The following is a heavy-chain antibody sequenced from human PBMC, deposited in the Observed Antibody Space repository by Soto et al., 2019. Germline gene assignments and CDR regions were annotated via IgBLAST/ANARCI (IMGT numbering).Heavy chain of an antibody. CDR1: GFTFSSYA. CDR2: ISGSGGST. Sequence: EVQLLESGGGLVQPGGSLRLSCAASGFTFSSYAMSWVRQAPGKGLEWVSAISGSGGSTYYADSVKGRFTISRDNSKNPLYLQMNSRRAEDRAVYYWPKNAGYSSGWYSLSGWFAPWGQGTLVTVSS. V-gene: IGHV3-23*01. CDR3: PKNAGYSSGWYSLSGWFAP. J-gene: IGHJ5*02. D-gene: IGHD6-13*01.